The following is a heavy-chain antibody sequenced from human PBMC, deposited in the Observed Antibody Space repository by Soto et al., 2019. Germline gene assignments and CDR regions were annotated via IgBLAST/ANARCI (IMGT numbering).Heavy chain of an antibody. Sequence: PSETLSLTCAVSGGSFTSNNWWTWVRQPPGQGLELIGEIYRTGSTNYNPSLKSRVTISLDKSENQFSLKVTSLTAADTAVYYCASRDPGTSVDYWGQGTLVTVS. CDR3: ASRDPGTSVDY. D-gene: IGHD1-7*01. V-gene: IGHV4-4*02. CDR2: IYRTGST. CDR1: GGSFTSNNW. J-gene: IGHJ4*02.